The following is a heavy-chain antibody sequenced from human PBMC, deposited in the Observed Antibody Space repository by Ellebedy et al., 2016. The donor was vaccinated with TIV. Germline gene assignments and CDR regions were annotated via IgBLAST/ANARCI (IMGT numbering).Heavy chain of an antibody. J-gene: IGHJ3*02. V-gene: IGHV1-46*01. CDR1: GYTFTSYY. CDR3: ARDGDIVVGGAFDI. CDR2: INPSGGST. Sequence: AASVKVSCKASGYTFTSYYMHWVRQAPGQGLEWMGIINPSGGSTSNAQKIQGRVTMTRDTSTSTVYMELTSLRSEDTAVYYCARDGDIVVGGAFDIWGQGTMVTVSA. D-gene: IGHD2-15*01.